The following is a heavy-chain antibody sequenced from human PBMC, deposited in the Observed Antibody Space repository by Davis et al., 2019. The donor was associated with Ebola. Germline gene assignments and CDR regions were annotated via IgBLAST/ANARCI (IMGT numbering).Heavy chain of an antibody. CDR2: ISVSKDTI. CDR3: ALAAAGTR. J-gene: IGHJ4*02. Sequence: PGGSLRLSCAASGFIFTDYYMGWIRQAPGKGLEWVSHISVSKDTIYYADSVKGRFTISRDNAKNSLYLQMNSLRDEDTAVYYCALAAAGTRWGQGTLVTVSS. V-gene: IGHV3-11*04. CDR1: GFIFTDYY. D-gene: IGHD6-13*01.